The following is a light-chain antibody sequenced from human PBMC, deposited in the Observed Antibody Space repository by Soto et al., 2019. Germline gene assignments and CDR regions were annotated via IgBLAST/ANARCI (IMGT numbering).Light chain of an antibody. CDR2: DAS. V-gene: IGKV3-11*01. CDR1: QSVSSY. Sequence: EIVLTQSPATLSLSPGERATLSCSASQSVSSYLAWYQQKPGQAPRLLIYDASNSATGIPARFSGSGSGTDFTHTISILEPEDFAVYYCQHRSNWPGAFGGGTKVEIK. CDR3: QHRSNWPGA. J-gene: IGKJ4*01.